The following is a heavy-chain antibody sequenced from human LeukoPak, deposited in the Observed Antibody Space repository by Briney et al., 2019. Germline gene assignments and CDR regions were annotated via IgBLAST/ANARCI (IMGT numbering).Heavy chain of an antibody. CDR1: GIIFSSYG. V-gene: IGHV3-23*01. CDR3: AKDRVGAMFYFDY. J-gene: IGHJ4*02. D-gene: IGHD1-26*01. Sequence: GTLRLSCAASGIIFSSYGMSWVRQAPGKGLEWVAGISGSGVTTYYADSVKGRFTISRDNSKNTLYLQVNSLRAEDTAVYHCAKDRVGAMFYFDYWGQGTLVTVSS. CDR2: ISGSGVTT.